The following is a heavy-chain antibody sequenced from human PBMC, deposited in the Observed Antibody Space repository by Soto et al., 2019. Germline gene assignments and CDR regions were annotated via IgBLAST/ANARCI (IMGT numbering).Heavy chain of an antibody. CDR2: TYHSGST. CDR3: ARDRGDSSGYFPWFDP. D-gene: IGHD3-22*01. J-gene: IGHJ5*02. CDR1: GGSISSGGYS. Sequence: PSVTLSVTCAVSGGSISSGGYSWSWIRQPPGKGLEWIGYTYHSGSTYYNPSLKSRVTLSVDRSKNQFSLKLSSVTAADTAVYYCARDRGDSSGYFPWFDPWGKGTLVTVPS. V-gene: IGHV4-30-2*01.